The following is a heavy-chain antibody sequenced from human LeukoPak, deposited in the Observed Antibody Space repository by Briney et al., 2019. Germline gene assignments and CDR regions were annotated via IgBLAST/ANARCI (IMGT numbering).Heavy chain of an antibody. CDR3: AKRGSRWELQYPHTAFDI. CDR2: ISSSGSTI. J-gene: IGHJ3*02. Sequence: GGSLRLSCAASGFTFSSYEMNWVRQAPGKGLEWVSYISSSGSTIYYADSVKGRFTISRDNAKNSLYLQMNSLRAEDTAVYYCAKRGSRWELQYPHTAFDIWGQGTMVTVSS. D-gene: IGHD1-26*01. CDR1: GFTFSSYE. V-gene: IGHV3-48*03.